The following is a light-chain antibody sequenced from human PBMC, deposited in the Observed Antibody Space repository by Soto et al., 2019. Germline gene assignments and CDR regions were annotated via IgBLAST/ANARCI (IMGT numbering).Light chain of an antibody. J-gene: IGKJ2*01. CDR1: QSISSW. CDR3: QQYNSYLYT. CDR2: KAS. Sequence: DIQMTQSPSTLSASVGDRVTITCRARQSISSWLAWYQQKPGKAPKLLIYKASSLESGVPSRFSGSGSGTEFTLTISSLQPDDFATYYCQQYNSYLYTVGQGTKLEIK. V-gene: IGKV1-5*03.